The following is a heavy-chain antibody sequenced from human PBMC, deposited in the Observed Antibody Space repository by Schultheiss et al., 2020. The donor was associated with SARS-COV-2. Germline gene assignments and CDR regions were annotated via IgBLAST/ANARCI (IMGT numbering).Heavy chain of an antibody. J-gene: IGHJ6*03. CDR3: ARLRGILTSYYMDV. Sequence: SETLSLTCAVYGGSFSGYYWSWIRQPPGKGLDWIGEINHSGSTNYNPSLKSRVTISVDTSKNQFSLKLSSVTAADTAVYYCARLRGILTSYYMDVWGKGTTVTVSS. CDR1: GGSFSGYY. CDR2: INHSGST. D-gene: IGHD3-9*01. V-gene: IGHV4-34*01.